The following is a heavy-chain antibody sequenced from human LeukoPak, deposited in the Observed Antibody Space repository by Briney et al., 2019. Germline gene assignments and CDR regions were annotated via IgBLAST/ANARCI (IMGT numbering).Heavy chain of an antibody. V-gene: IGHV4-59*01. CDR1: GGSISIYY. CDR2: MYYSGST. Sequence: SETLSLTCTVSGGSISIYYWSWIRQPPGKGLEWIGYMYYSGSTNYNPSLKSRVTISVDTSKNQFSLKLSSVTAADTAVYYCASTSYYYDNSGLFDYWGQGTLVTVSS. CDR3: ASTSYYYDNSGLFDY. J-gene: IGHJ4*02. D-gene: IGHD3-22*01.